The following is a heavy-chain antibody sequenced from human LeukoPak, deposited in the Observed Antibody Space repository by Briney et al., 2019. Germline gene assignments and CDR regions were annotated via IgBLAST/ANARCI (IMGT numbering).Heavy chain of an antibody. CDR1: GFSFDDYA. CDR2: INWNSGSI. Sequence: GGSLRLSCAASGFSFDDYAMHWVRQAPGKGLEWVPGINWNSGSIDYAESVKGRFTISRDNAKNSLYLQMNSLRAEDTALYYCAKDMMAIVGGTTSAFDMWGQGTVVTVSS. D-gene: IGHD1-26*01. V-gene: IGHV3-9*01. J-gene: IGHJ3*02. CDR3: AKDMMAIVGGTTSAFDM.